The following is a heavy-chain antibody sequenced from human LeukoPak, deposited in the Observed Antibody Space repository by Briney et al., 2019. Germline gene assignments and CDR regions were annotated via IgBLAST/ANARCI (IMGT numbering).Heavy chain of an antibody. Sequence: SETLSLTCSVSGGSISSIGYFWDWFRQSPGKGLEGIGTIYDSGNKYYNPSLKSRVTISVDTSKNHLSLRLSSVTAADTAVYYCARRVDTTRGYYYFYMDVWGKGTTVTVSS. J-gene: IGHJ6*03. D-gene: IGHD5-18*01. CDR2: IYDSGNK. CDR1: GGSISSIGYF. CDR3: ARRVDTTRGYYYFYMDV. V-gene: IGHV4-39*02.